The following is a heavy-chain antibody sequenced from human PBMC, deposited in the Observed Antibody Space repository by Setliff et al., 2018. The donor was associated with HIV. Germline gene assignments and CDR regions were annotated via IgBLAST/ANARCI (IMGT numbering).Heavy chain of an antibody. CDR1: GFTFSSYA. CDR3: ARDGISGGAYPPYYFDY. D-gene: IGHD2-15*01. CDR2: INTDGSST. V-gene: IGHV3-74*01. Sequence: PGGSLRLSCAASGFTFSSYASGWVRQAPGKGLEWVSRINTDGSSTTYADSVKGRFTISRDNAKNTLYLQMNSLRAEDTAVYYCARDGISGGAYPPYYFDYWGHGTLVTVSS. J-gene: IGHJ4*01.